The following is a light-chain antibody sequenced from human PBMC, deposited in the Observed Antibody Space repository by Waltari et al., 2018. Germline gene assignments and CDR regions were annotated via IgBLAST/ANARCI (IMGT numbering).Light chain of an antibody. V-gene: IGKV1-5*03. Sequence: DIQMTQSPSTLSASVGDRVTITCRSRQSITRWLSWYQQKPGKAPKLLIYQASTLESGGKSRFSGSGSGTEFTLTISSLQPDDFATYYCQQDNTYFFTFGTGTKVDIK. J-gene: IGKJ3*01. CDR2: QAS. CDR1: QSITRW. CDR3: QQDNTYFFT.